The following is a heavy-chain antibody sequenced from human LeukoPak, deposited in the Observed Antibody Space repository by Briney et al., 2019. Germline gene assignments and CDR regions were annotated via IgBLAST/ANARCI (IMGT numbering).Heavy chain of an antibody. CDR1: GFTFNGYY. V-gene: IGHV1-2*02. D-gene: IGHD2-15*01. CDR2: INPNSGGT. J-gene: IGHJ4*02. CDR3: AGAEVVAAMDY. Sequence: GASVKVSCKASGFTFNGYYLHWVRQAPGQGLEWMGWINPNSGGTDNAQKFKGRVTMTRDTSISTVYMELSGLTSDDTAVYYCAGAEVVAAMDYWGQGTLVAVSS.